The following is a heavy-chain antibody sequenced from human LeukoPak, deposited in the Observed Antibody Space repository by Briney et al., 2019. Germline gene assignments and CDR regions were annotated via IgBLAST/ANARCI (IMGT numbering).Heavy chain of an antibody. V-gene: IGHV3-21*01. D-gene: IGHD3-10*02. CDR3: AELGITMIGGV. CDR1: GFTFSNHS. CDR2: ISTSSGYI. Sequence: GGSLRLSCAASGFTFSNHSMNWVRQAPGKGLEWVSSISTSSGYIYYADSVKGRFTISRDNAKNSLYLQMNSLRAEDTAVYYCAELGITMIGGVWGKGTTVTISS. J-gene: IGHJ6*04.